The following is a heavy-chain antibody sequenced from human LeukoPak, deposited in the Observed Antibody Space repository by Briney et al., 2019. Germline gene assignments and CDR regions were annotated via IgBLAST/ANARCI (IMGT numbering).Heavy chain of an antibody. V-gene: IGHV5-51*01. D-gene: IGHD2-2*03. CDR1: GYSFPTYG. J-gene: IGHJ4*02. Sequence: GESLKISCKGSGYSFPTYGIAWVRQMPGKGLEWMGIIYPDESNIRYSPSFQGQVTISADKSISTAYIQWSSLKASDTAMYYCARPPSRGYSSSFEYWGQGTLVTVSS. CDR3: ARPPSRGYSSSFEY. CDR2: IYPDESNI.